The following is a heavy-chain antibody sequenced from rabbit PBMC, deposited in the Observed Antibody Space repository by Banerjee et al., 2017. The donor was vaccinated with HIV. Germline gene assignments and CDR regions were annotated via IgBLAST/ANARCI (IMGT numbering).Heavy chain of an antibody. V-gene: IGHV1S40*01. J-gene: IGHJ4*01. CDR2: IYAGSSGST. CDR1: GFSFSSGYW. Sequence: QSLEESGGDLVKPGASLTLTCTASGFSFSSGYWICWVRQAPGKGLEWIACIYAGSSGSTYYASWAKGRFTISKTSSTTVTLQMTSLTAADTATYFCARGYLGPYASSSGYFNLWGPGTLVTVS. D-gene: IGHD1-1*01. CDR3: ARGYLGPYASSSGYFNL.